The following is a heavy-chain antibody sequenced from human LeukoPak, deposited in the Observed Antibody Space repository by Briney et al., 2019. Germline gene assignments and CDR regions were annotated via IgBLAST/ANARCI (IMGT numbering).Heavy chain of an antibody. CDR3: ARGLSPNRLLWFGGSLPYYFDY. D-gene: IGHD3-10*01. CDR1: GGSFSGYY. Sequence: SETLSLTCAVYGGSFSGYYWSWIRQPPGKGLEWIGEINHSGSTNYNPSLKSRVTISVDTSKNQFSLKLSSVTAADTAVYYCARGLSPNRLLWFGGSLPYYFDYWGQGTLVTVSS. V-gene: IGHV4-34*01. J-gene: IGHJ4*02. CDR2: INHSGST.